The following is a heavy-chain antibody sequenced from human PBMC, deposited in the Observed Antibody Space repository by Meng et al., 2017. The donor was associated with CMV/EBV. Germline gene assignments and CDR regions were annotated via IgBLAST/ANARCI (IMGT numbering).Heavy chain of an antibody. CDR1: CAFFSGFL. V-gene: IGHV4-4*07. D-gene: IGHD3-22*01. J-gene: IGHJ4*02. CDR3: ARERGDDSGYNFDS. CDR2: IYSTGGT. Sequence: QVQPQESYPGPVKPSETLSHTCSVSCAFFSGFLWTWLRQPAGKGLEWIGRIYSTGGTNYNPSFESRVTISLDGSNNQFSLKLNSVTAADTAIYYCARERGDDSGYNFDSWGQGTLVTVSS.